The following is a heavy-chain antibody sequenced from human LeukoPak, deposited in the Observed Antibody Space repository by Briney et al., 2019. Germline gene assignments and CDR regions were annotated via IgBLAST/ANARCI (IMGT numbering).Heavy chain of an antibody. CDR2: ISWNSGSI. CDR1: GFTFDDYA. Sequence: GGSLRLSCAASGFTFDDYAMHWVRQAPGEGLEWVSGISWNSGSIGYADSVKGRFTISRDNAKNSLYLQMNSLRAEDTALYYCAKDPDGYSYGYYYFDYWGQGTLVTVSS. V-gene: IGHV3-9*01. CDR3: AKDPDGYSYGYYYFDY. J-gene: IGHJ4*02. D-gene: IGHD5-18*01.